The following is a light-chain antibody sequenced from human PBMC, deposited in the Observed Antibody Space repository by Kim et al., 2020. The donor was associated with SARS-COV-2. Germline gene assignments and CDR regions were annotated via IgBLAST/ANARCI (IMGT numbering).Light chain of an antibody. J-gene: IGLJ3*02. Sequence: SGTPGQRVPISCSGINSNYVYWYQRLPGTAPKLLIYRNNHRPSGVPDRFSGSKSGTSASLAISGLRSDDEADYFCTAWDDSLSGRVFGGGTQLTVL. V-gene: IGLV1-47*01. CDR1: NSNY. CDR2: RNN. CDR3: TAWDDSLSGRV.